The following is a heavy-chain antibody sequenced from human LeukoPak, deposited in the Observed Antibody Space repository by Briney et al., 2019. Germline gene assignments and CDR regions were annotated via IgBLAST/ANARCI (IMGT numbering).Heavy chain of an antibody. CDR2: ISYDGSNK. CDR3: ARDPGSYSSSWLFDY. CDR1: GFTFSSYA. J-gene: IGHJ4*02. D-gene: IGHD6-13*01. Sequence: PGGSLRLSCAASGFTFSSYAMHWVRQAPGKGLEWVAVISYDGSNKYYADSVKGRFTISRDNSKNTLYLQMNSLRAEDTAVYYCARDPGSYSSSWLFDYWGQGALVTVSS. V-gene: IGHV3-30-3*01.